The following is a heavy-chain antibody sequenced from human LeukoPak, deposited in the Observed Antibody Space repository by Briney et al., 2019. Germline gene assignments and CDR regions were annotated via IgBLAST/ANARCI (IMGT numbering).Heavy chain of an antibody. D-gene: IGHD4-23*01. V-gene: IGHV3-53*01. CDR3: ARDGPEGEATVVTPKVYAFDT. CDR2: VYSDDIR. J-gene: IGHJ3*02. CDR1: GDPVSSSY. Sequence: GGSLRLSCGASGDPVSSSYMSWVRQAPGKGVEWVSSVYSDDIRYCVGSVKGRFSIARDTSRNTQYLQMNSLRAEDRAVYYCARDGPEGEATVVTPKVYAFDTWGQGTMVTVSS.